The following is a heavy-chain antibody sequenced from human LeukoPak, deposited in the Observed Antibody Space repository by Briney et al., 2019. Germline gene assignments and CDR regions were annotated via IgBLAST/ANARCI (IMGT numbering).Heavy chain of an antibody. CDR1: GGSVSSGSYY. Sequence: SETLSLTCAVSGGSVSSGSYYWGWIRQPPGKGLEWIGSIYYSGSTYYNPSLKNRVTISVDTSKNQFSLKLSSVTAADTAVYYCARGVGARGDYWGQGTLVTVSS. CDR3: ARGVGARGDY. D-gene: IGHD1-26*01. CDR2: IYYSGST. J-gene: IGHJ4*02. V-gene: IGHV4-39*07.